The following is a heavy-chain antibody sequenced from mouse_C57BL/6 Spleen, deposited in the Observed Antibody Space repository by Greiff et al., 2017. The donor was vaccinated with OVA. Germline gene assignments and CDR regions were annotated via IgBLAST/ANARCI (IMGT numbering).Heavy chain of an antibody. CDR3: TRNIDYGSSYVSFDY. D-gene: IGHD1-1*01. CDR2: IDPETGGT. Sequence: QVQLKQSGAELVRPGASVTLSCKASGYTFTDYEMHWVKQTPVHGLEWIGAIDPETGGTAYNQKFKGKAILTADKSSSTAYMELRSLTSEDSAVYYCTRNIDYGSSYVSFDYWGQGTTLTVSS. CDR1: GYTFTDYE. V-gene: IGHV1-15*01. J-gene: IGHJ2*01.